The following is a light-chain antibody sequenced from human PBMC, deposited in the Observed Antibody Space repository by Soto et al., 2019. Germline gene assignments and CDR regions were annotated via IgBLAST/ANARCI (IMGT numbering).Light chain of an antibody. CDR1: SSDIGGYNY. Sequence: QSALTQPASVSGSPGQSITISCTGTSSDIGGYNYVSWYQQHPGRAPKLIIYEVSNRPSGISNRFSASKSGSTASLTISGLQAEDEADYYCSAYTSSTSWVFGGGTQLTVL. CDR3: SAYTSSTSWV. CDR2: EVS. V-gene: IGLV2-14*01. J-gene: IGLJ3*02.